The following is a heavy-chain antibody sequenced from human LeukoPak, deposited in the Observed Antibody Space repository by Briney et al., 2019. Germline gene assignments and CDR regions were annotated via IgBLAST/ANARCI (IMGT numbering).Heavy chain of an antibody. CDR2: ISYHARDQ. CDR3: AAQPCSGGVCYLDY. Sequence: GGSLRLSCPASGFTSSTYAIHWVPKAPAKGRKWFTFISYHARDQFYADSVKGRFTVSRDNSKNTLYLQMNSLRAEDSAVYYCAAQPCSGGVCYLDYWGQGTLVTVSS. V-gene: IGHV3-30*04. J-gene: IGHJ4*02. D-gene: IGHD2-8*02. CDR1: GFTSSTYA.